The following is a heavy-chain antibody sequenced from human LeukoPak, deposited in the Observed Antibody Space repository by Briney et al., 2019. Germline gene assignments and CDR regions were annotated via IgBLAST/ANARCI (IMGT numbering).Heavy chain of an antibody. CDR2: IYHSGRT. Sequence: SETLSLTCSVSGASISSSNYYWAWIRQPPGKGLEWIGSIYHSGRTYYNPSLKSRVTISVDTSKNQFSLKLSSVTAADTAVYYCARPNYDSSGTDYWGQGTLVTVSS. D-gene: IGHD3-22*01. V-gene: IGHV4-39*01. J-gene: IGHJ4*02. CDR1: GASISSSNYY. CDR3: ARPNYDSSGTDY.